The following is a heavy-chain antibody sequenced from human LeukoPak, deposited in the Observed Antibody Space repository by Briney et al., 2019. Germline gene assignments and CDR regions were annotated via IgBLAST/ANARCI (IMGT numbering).Heavy chain of an antibody. J-gene: IGHJ5*02. CDR3: AREWFGELSFWFDP. Sequence: ASVKVSRKASGYTFTSYAMHWVRQAPGQRLEWMGWINTGNGNTKYSQKFQGRVTITRDTSASTAYMELSSLRSEDTAVYYCAREWFGELSFWFDPWGQGTLVTVSS. CDR2: INTGNGNT. CDR1: GYTFTSYA. D-gene: IGHD3-10*01. V-gene: IGHV1-3*04.